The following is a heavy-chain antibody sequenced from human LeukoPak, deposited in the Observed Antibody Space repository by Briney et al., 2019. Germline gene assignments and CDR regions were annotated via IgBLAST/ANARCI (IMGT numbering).Heavy chain of an antibody. CDR2: IYYSGST. J-gene: IGHJ3*02. CDR3: ARVLNPVNAFDI. D-gene: IGHD3-22*01. Sequence: SETLSLTCTVSGGSISSYYWSWIRQPPGKGLEWIGYIYYSGSTNYNPSLKSRVTISVDTSKNQFSLKLSSVTAADTAVYYCARVLNPVNAFDIWGQGTMVTVSS. CDR1: GGSISSYY. V-gene: IGHV4-59*01.